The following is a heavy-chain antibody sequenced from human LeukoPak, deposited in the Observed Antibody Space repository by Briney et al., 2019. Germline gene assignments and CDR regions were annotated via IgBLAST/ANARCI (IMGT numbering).Heavy chain of an antibody. V-gene: IGHV4-59*01. J-gene: IGHJ5*02. CDR3: AKVRKALGWFDP. D-gene: IGHD1-14*01. Sequence: KSSETLSLTCTVSGGSISSYYWSWIRQPPGKGLEWIGYIYYSGSTNYNPSLKSRVTISVDTSKNQFSLKLSSVTAADTAVYYCAKVRKALGWFDPWGQGTLVTVSS. CDR1: GGSISSYY. CDR2: IYYSGST.